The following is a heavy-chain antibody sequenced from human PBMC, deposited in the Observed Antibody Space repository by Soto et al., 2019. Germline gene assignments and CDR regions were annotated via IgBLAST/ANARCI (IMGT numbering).Heavy chain of an antibody. CDR1: GFTFSDYA. CDR2: VSHDGRNT. J-gene: IGHJ4*02. D-gene: IGHD6-19*01. V-gene: IGHV3-30*18. Sequence: VQLVESGGGVVQPGRSLRLSCAASGFTFSDYAMHWVRQAPGKGLEWVAVVSHDGRNTHYADSVKGRFTISRDSSKNTVSPEMDSLRAEDTAVYYCAKGGRQWLVTSDFNYWGQGALVTVSS. CDR3: AKGGRQWLVTSDFNY.